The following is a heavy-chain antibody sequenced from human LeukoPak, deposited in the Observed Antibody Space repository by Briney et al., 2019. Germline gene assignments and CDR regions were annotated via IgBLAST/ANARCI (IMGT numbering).Heavy chain of an antibody. CDR3: ARHDGTFHGFDI. V-gene: IGHV4-39*01. Sequence: SETLSLTCAVSGGSITTTYYWAWVRPPPGKGLEGVGSISYSGSPYYNPSLKSRLTISVETSKSQFSLRLSSVTAADTAVYYCARHDGTFHGFDIWGQGTVVTVSS. J-gene: IGHJ3*02. D-gene: IGHD2/OR15-2a*01. CDR1: GGSITTTYY. CDR2: ISYSGSP.